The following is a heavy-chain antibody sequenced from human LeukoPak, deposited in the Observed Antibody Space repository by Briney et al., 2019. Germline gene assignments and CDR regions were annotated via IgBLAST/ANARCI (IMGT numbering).Heavy chain of an antibody. J-gene: IGHJ4*02. Sequence: GGSLRLSCSASGFTFSSYAMHWVRQAPGKGLEYVSAISSNGGSTYYAGSVKGRFTISRDNSKNTLYLQMSSLRAEDTAVYYCVKARFLEWLLLDYWGQGTLVTVSS. CDR3: VKARFLEWLLLDY. CDR2: ISSNGGST. CDR1: GFTFSSYA. D-gene: IGHD3-3*01. V-gene: IGHV3-64D*09.